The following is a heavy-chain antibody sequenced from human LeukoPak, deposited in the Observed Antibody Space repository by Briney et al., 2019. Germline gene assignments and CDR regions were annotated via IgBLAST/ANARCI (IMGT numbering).Heavy chain of an antibody. J-gene: IGHJ4*02. V-gene: IGHV3-7*01. Sequence: GGSLRLSCAASGFTFSSYSMSWVRQAPGKGLEWVANIKQDGSEKYYVDSVKGRLTISRDNAKNSLYLQMNSLRAEDTAVYYCARDMTNFDYWGQGTLVTVSS. CDR1: GFTFSSYS. CDR3: ARDMTNFDY. D-gene: IGHD4-11*01. CDR2: IKQDGSEK.